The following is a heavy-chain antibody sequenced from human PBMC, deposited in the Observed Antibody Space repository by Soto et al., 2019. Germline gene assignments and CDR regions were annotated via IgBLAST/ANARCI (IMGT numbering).Heavy chain of an antibody. Sequence: SETLSLTCTVSGGSISSSSYYWGWIRQPPGKGLEWIGSIYYSGSTYYNPSLKSRVTISVDTSKNQFPLKLSSVTAADTAVYYCARHGYSYGSRYYYYMDVWGKGTTVTVSS. CDR2: IYYSGST. D-gene: IGHD5-18*01. CDR1: GGSISSSSYY. CDR3: ARHGYSYGSRYYYYMDV. J-gene: IGHJ6*03. V-gene: IGHV4-39*01.